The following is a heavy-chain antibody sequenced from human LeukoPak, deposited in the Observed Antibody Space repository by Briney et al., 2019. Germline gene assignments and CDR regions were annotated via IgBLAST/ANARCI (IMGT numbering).Heavy chain of an antibody. J-gene: IGHJ2*01. CDR3: ARSPMGYGSSTSCYDYWYFDL. D-gene: IGHD2-2*01. CDR2: IYTSGST. Sequence: SETLSLTCTVYGGSISSYYWSWIRQPPGKGLEWIGYIYTSGSTNYNPSLKSRVTISVDTSKNQFSLKLSSVTAADTAVYYCARSPMGYGSSTSCYDYWYFDLWGRGTLVTVSS. CDR1: GGSISSYY. V-gene: IGHV4-4*09.